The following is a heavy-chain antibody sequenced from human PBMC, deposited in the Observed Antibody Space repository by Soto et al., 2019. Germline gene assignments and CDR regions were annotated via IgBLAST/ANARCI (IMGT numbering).Heavy chain of an antibody. J-gene: IGHJ4*02. CDR2: ISAHNGNT. CDR3: ARGRYGDY. CDR1: GYTFTSYG. Sequence: QVHLVQSGAEVKKPGASVKVSCKGSGYTFTSYGITWVRQAPGQGLEWMGWISAHNGNTDYAQKLQGRVTVTRDTSTSAAYMELRRLRSDDTAVDYCARGRYGDYLCLGAPVTVSS. D-gene: IGHD1-1*01. V-gene: IGHV1-18*01.